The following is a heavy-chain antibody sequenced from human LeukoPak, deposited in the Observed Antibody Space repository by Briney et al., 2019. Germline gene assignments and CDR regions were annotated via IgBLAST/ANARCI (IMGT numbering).Heavy chain of an antibody. CDR1: GYSISSGYY. J-gene: IGHJ4*02. Sequence: SETLSLTCTVSGYSISSGYYWGWIRQPPGKGLEWIGSIYHSGSTYYNPSLKSRVTISVDTSKNQFSLKLSSVTAADTAVYYCARGGRGAAAGDDYWGQGTLVTVSS. CDR3: ARGGRGAAAGDDY. D-gene: IGHD6-13*01. CDR2: IYHSGST. V-gene: IGHV4-38-2*02.